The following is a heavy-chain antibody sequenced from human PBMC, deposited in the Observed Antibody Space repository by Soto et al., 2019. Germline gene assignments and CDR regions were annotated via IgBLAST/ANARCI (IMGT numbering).Heavy chain of an antibody. CDR1: VASIRTYF. Sequence: QVQLQESGPGLVKPSETLSLTCTVSVASIRTYFWTWIRQSAGEGLEWLGRIDPSGTTTSNPSLKRRLTMSLDTSMNQFSLTLTSVTAADTAVYFCASLGRNYYNGMDVWVQGTTVIVSS. J-gene: IGHJ6*01. CDR3: ASLGRNYYNGMDV. V-gene: IGHV4-4*07. CDR2: IDPSGTT.